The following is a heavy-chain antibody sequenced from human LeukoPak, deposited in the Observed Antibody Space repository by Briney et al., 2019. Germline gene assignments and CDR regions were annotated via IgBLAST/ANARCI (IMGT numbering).Heavy chain of an antibody. CDR1: GGSISSGGYS. V-gene: IGHV4-30-2*01. J-gene: IGHJ4*02. CDR3: ASKLEYSTSSGIY. Sequence: SETLSLTCAVSGGSISSGGYSWSWIRQPPGKGLEWIGYIYHSGSTYYNPSLKSRVTISVDRSKNQFSLKLSSVTAADTAVYYCASKLEYSTSSGIYWGQGTLVTVSS. D-gene: IGHD6-6*01. CDR2: IYHSGST.